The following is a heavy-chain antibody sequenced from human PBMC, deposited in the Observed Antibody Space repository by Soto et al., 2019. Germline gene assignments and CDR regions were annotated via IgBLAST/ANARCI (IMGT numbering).Heavy chain of an antibody. CDR2: INHSGRT. J-gene: IGHJ4*02. CDR1: GGSFSGYY. D-gene: IGHD3-10*01. Sequence: QVQLQQWGAGLLKPSETLSLTCAVYGGSFSGYYWSWIRQPPGKGLEWFGEINHSGRTNYNPSLKSRVTISVDTSKNQFSLKLSSVTAADTAVYYCARGRPYYYGSGSPFDYWGQGTLVTVSS. CDR3: ARGRPYYYGSGSPFDY. V-gene: IGHV4-34*01.